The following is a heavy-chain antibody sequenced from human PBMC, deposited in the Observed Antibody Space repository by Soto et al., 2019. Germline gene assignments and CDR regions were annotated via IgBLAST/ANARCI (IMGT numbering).Heavy chain of an antibody. Sequence: EVQLVESGGGLVQPGGSLRLSCAASGFTFSSYEMNWVRKAPGKGLELVSYISSSGSTIYYADSVKGRFTISRDNAKNSLYLQMNSLRAEDTAVYYCARDRETMTTVTTGPDAFDIWGQGTMVTVSS. CDR3: ARDRETMTTVTTGPDAFDI. CDR1: GFTFSSYE. CDR2: ISSSGSTI. V-gene: IGHV3-48*03. J-gene: IGHJ3*02. D-gene: IGHD4-17*01.